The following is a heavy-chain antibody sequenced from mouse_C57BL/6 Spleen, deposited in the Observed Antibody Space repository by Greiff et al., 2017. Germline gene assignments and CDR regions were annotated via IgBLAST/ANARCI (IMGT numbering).Heavy chain of an antibody. CDR3: ARPDYGGPYWYFDV. CDR2: INPSSGYT. D-gene: IGHD1-1*01. Sequence: VQLVESGAELARPGASVKMSCKASGYTFTSYTMHWVKQRPGQGLEWIGYINPSSGYTKYNQKFKDKATLTADKSSSTAYMQLSSLTSEDSAVYYCARPDYGGPYWYFDVWGTGTTVTVSS. CDR1: GYTFTSYT. V-gene: IGHV1-4*01. J-gene: IGHJ1*03.